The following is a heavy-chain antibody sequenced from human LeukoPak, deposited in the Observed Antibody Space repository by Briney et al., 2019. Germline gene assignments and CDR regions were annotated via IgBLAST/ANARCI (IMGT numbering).Heavy chain of an antibody. Sequence: ASVKVSCKTSGGSFLSHTFSWVRQAPGQGLECMGKITPVINTANYAQTFQGRVSIYADRYTTTVYMDLSGLRPDDTAVYYCARVNLRGSNYNWFDPWGQGTLVTVAS. J-gene: IGHJ5*02. V-gene: IGHV1-69*08. D-gene: IGHD1-26*01. CDR3: ARVNLRGSNYNWFDP. CDR1: GGSFLSHT. CDR2: ITPVINTA.